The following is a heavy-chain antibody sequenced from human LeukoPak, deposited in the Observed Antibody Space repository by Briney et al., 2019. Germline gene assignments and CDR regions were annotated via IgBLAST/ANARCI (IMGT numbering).Heavy chain of an antibody. CDR3: ARSRSYFGGDYFDY. Sequence: PGGSLRLSCAASGFTFSDYYMSWIRQAPGKGLGWVSYISSSGSTIYYADSVKGRFTISRDNAKSSLYLQMNSLRAEDTAVYYCARSRSYFGGDYFDYWGQGTLVTVSS. J-gene: IGHJ4*02. D-gene: IGHD1-26*01. V-gene: IGHV3-11*01. CDR2: ISSSGSTI. CDR1: GFTFSDYY.